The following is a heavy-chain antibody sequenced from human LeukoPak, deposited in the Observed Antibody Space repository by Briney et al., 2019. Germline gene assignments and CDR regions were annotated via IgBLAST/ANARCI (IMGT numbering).Heavy chain of an antibody. CDR2: ISAYNGNT. CDR1: GYTFTSYG. J-gene: IGHJ6*02. D-gene: IGHD2-2*01. V-gene: IGHV1-18*01. Sequence: ASVKVSCKASGYTFTSYGISWVRQAPGQGLEWMGWISAYNGNTNYAQKLQGRVTMTTDTSTSTAYMELRSLRPDDTAVYYCARDTGYCSSTSCYNGMDVWGQGTTVTVS. CDR3: ARDTGYCSSTSCYNGMDV.